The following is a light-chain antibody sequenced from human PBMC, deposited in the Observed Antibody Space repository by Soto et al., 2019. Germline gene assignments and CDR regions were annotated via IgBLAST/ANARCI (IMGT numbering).Light chain of an antibody. V-gene: IGLV2-14*01. CDR1: GRDIGAYDY. CDR3: SSYTTSLTLV. CDR2: GVK. J-gene: IGLJ1*01. Sequence: QSALTQPASVSGSPGQSITISCTGSGRDIGAYDYVSWYQQHPGKAPKLIIYGVKNRPSRVSNRFSASKSAFTASLTISGLQAEDEADYYCSSYTTSLTLVFGTGTKLTVL.